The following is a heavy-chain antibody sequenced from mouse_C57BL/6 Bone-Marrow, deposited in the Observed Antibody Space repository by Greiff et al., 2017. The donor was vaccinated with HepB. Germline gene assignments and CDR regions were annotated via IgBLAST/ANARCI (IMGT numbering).Heavy chain of an antibody. CDR1: GYTFTSYG. Sequence: VQLQQSGAELARPGASVKLSCKASGYTFTSYGISWVKQRTGQGLEWIGEIYPRSGNTHYNEKFKGKATLTADKSSSTAYMELRSLTSEDSAVYFCARDWDVWYFDVWGTGTTVTVSS. CDR2: IYPRSGNT. D-gene: IGHD4-1*01. J-gene: IGHJ1*03. V-gene: IGHV1-81*01. CDR3: ARDWDVWYFDV.